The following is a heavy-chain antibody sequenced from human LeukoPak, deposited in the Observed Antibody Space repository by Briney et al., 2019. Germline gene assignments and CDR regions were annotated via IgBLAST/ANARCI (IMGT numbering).Heavy chain of an antibody. J-gene: IGHJ4*03. CDR1: GFTFRASY. CDR3: ARSRRGAYGSLAI. V-gene: IGHV3-11*03. D-gene: IGHD2-21*01. Sequence: PGGSLRLPCAVFGFTFRASYSRWTYKPPRTGLDLVSYIFSSTYYTKSADTVKGRFTPSRDNAINLLFLHMNSLTVEDTAMYYCARSRRGAYGSLAIWGQGTPVTVSS. CDR2: IFSSTYYT.